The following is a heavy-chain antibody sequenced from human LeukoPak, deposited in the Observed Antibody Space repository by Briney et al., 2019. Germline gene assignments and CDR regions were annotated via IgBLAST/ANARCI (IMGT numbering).Heavy chain of an antibody. CDR3: ARDRGGDGCFDI. J-gene: IGHJ3*02. Sequence: ASVKVSCKASGYTFTGYYMHWVRQAPGQGLEWMGWINPNSGGTSYAQKFQGRVTMTRDTSTSTVYMELSSLRSEDTAVYYCARDRGGDGCFDIWGQGTMVTVSS. D-gene: IGHD5-24*01. CDR2: INPNSGGT. V-gene: IGHV1-2*02. CDR1: GYTFTGYY.